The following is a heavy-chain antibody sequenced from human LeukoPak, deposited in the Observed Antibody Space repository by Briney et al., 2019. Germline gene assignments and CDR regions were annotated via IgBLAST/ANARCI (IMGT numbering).Heavy chain of an antibody. CDR2: FHHAGST. CDR3: ARNIVGANAFDY. Sequence: SETLSLTCGVPGVSISGSNWWSWVRQPPGKGLEWIGEFHHAGSTNYNPSLKSRVTISVDKSKNQFSLRLSSVTAADTAVYYCARNIVGANAFDYWGQGTLVTVSS. CDR1: GVSISGSNW. D-gene: IGHD1-26*01. V-gene: IGHV4-4*02. J-gene: IGHJ4*02.